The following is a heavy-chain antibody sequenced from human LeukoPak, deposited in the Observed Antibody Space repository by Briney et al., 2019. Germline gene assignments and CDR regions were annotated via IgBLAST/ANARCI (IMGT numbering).Heavy chain of an antibody. V-gene: IGHV4-4*07. CDR1: GGSISSYY. CDR2: IYTSGST. D-gene: IGHD3-10*01. J-gene: IGHJ4*02. Sequence: SETLSLTCTVSGGSISSYYWSWIRQPAGKGLEWIGRIYTSGSTNYNPSLKSRVTISVDTSKNQFSLKLSSVTAADTAVYYCARGSPFRTMVRGVIRPPGSYFDYWGQGTLVTVSS. CDR3: ARGSPFRTMVRGVIRPPGSYFDY.